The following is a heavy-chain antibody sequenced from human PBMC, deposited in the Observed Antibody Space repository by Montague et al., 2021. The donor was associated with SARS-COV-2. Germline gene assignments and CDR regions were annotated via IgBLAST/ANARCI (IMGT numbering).Heavy chain of an antibody. CDR1: GDSISDYY. CDR2: IYSRGGT. CDR3: AIAGYSSNGDHWIDT. V-gene: IGHV4-4*07. J-gene: IGHJ5*02. D-gene: IGHD6-13*01. Sequence: SETLSLTCRVSGDSISDYYGSWIRQSGGKGLEWIGRIYSRGGTNYNPSLKSRVTMSVDTSKKQFSLKLNSVTAADTAFYYCAIAGYSSNGDHWIDTWGQGTLVTVSS.